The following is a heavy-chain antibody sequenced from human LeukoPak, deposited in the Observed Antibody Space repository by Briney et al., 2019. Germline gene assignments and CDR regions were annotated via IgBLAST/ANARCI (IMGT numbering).Heavy chain of an antibody. J-gene: IGHJ5*02. V-gene: IGHV1-69*04. CDR3: ARDSMAPSNWFDP. CDR2: IIPILGIA. D-gene: IGHD2-8*01. Sequence: ASVRVSCKASGGTFSSYAISWVRQAPGQGLEWMGRIIPILGIANYAQKFQGRVTIIADKSTSTAYMELSSLRSEDTAVYYCARDSMAPSNWFDPWGQGTLVTVSS. CDR1: GGTFSSYA.